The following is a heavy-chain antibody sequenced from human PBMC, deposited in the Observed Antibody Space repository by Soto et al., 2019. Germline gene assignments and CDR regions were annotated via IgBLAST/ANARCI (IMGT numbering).Heavy chain of an antibody. CDR3: ARHRYYDFWSGYYGTYYYGMDV. CDR2: INHSGST. Sequence: PSETLSLTCAVYGGSFSGYYWSWIRQPPGKGLEWIGEINHSGSTNYNPSHKSRVTISVDTSKNQFSLKLSSVTAADTAVYYCARHRYYDFWSGYYGTYYYGMDVWGQGTTVTVSS. J-gene: IGHJ6*02. CDR1: GGSFSGYY. V-gene: IGHV4-34*01. D-gene: IGHD3-3*01.